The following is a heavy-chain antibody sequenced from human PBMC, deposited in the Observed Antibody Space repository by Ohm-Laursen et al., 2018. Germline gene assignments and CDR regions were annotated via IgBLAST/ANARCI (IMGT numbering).Heavy chain of an antibody. CDR3: ALVSRGWFDP. CDR1: GFIVSSND. D-gene: IGHD2-15*01. V-gene: IGHV3-53*01. Sequence: SLRLSCAAPGFIVSSNDLSWVRQAPGKGLEWVSVIYSGGSTYLADSVKGRFTISRDNSKNTLYLQMNSLSTDDTAVYYCALVSRGWFDPWGQGTLVTVSS. CDR2: IYSGGST. J-gene: IGHJ5*02.